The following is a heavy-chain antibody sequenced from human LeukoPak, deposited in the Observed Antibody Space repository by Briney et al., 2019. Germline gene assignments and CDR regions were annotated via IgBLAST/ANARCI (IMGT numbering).Heavy chain of an antibody. V-gene: IGHV7-4-1*02. J-gene: IGHJ6*03. CDR3: ASGGSKSWAAMIRGFGDYYYYYMDV. CDR2: INTNTGNP. D-gene: IGHD3-10*01. Sequence: GASVKVSCKASGYTFTSYAMNWVRQAPGQGLEWMGWINTNTGNPTYAQGFTGRFVFSLDTSVSTAYLQISSLKAEDTAVYYCASGGSKSWAAMIRGFGDYYYYYMDVWGQGTLVTVSS. CDR1: GYTFTSYA.